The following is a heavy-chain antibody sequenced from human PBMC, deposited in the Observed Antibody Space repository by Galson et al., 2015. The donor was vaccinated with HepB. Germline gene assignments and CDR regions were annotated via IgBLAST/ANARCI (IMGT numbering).Heavy chain of an antibody. V-gene: IGHV2-70*11. D-gene: IGHD1-14*01. J-gene: IGHJ6*02. CDR2: IDWDDDK. Sequence: PALVKPTQTLTLTCTFSGFSLSTSGMCVSWIRQPPGKALEWLARIDWDDDKYYSTSLKTRLTISKDTSKNQVVLTMTNMDPVDTATYYCASGDFEVSSGSMDVWGQGTTVTVSS. CDR1: GFSLSTSGMC. CDR3: ASGDFEVSSGSMDV.